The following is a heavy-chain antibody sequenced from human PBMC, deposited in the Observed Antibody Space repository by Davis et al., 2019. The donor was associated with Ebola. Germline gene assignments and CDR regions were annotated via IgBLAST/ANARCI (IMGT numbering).Heavy chain of an antibody. D-gene: IGHD3-10*01. CDR2: IYHSGST. CDR1: GGSISSSNW. Sequence: GSLRLSCAVSGGSISSSNWWSWVRQPPEKGLEWIGEIYHSGSTNYNPSLKSRVTISVDTSKNQFSLKLSSVTAADTAVYYCARVASYGWFDPWGQGTLVTVSS. J-gene: IGHJ5*02. V-gene: IGHV4-4*02. CDR3: ARVASYGWFDP.